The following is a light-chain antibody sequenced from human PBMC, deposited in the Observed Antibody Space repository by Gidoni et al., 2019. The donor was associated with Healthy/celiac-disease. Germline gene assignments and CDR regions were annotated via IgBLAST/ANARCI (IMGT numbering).Light chain of an antibody. V-gene: IGKV3-15*01. CDR1: QSVSTK. J-gene: IGKJ2*01. Sequence: EIVMTQSPATLSVSPGERATLSCRAGQSVSTKLAWYQQKPGQAPRLVIYGASARATGVPARFSGSGSGTEFTLTISSLQSEDSAVYYCQQYSNWPPYTFGQXTKLEI. CDR2: GAS. CDR3: QQYSNWPPYT.